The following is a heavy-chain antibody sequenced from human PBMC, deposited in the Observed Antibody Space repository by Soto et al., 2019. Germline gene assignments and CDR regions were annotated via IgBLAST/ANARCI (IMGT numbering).Heavy chain of an antibody. J-gene: IGHJ4*02. CDR1: GYTFTGYD. V-gene: IGHV1-2*02. CDR3: ARDGGLVAGTPQDLGY. D-gene: IGHD6-19*01. CDR2: INPNSGGT. Sequence: QVQLVQSGAEVKKPGASVKVSCKASGYTFTGYDMHWVRQAPGQGLEWMGWINPNSGGTNYAQKFQGRVTMTRDTSISTAYMELSRLRSDDTAVYYCARDGGLVAGTPQDLGYWGQGTLVTVSS.